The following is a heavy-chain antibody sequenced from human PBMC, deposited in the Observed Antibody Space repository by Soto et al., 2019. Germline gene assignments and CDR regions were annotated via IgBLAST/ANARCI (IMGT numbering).Heavy chain of an antibody. D-gene: IGHD3-10*01. CDR1: GGSITGGTYH. CDR2: IYYSGST. V-gene: IGHV4-39*01. Sequence: ETLSLTCTGSGGSITGGTYHWDWIRQPPGKGLEWIGSIYYSGSTDSNPSLKSRATISVDTSKNQFSLKLTSVTAADTAVYYCARHANRNYYDAFDIWGQGTMVTVSS. CDR3: ARHANRNYYDAFDI. J-gene: IGHJ3*02.